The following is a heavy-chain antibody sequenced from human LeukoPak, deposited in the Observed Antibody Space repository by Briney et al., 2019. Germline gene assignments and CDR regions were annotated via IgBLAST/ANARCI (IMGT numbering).Heavy chain of an antibody. Sequence: SVKVSCKASGGTFSSYAISWVRQAPGQGLEWMGGVIPIFGTANYAQKFQGRVTITADESTSTAYMELSSLRSEDTAVYYCAREAHCSGGSCYSSYFDYWGQGTLVTVSS. CDR3: AREAHCSGGSCYSSYFDY. CDR2: VIPIFGTA. V-gene: IGHV1-69*13. J-gene: IGHJ4*02. D-gene: IGHD2-15*01. CDR1: GGTFSSYA.